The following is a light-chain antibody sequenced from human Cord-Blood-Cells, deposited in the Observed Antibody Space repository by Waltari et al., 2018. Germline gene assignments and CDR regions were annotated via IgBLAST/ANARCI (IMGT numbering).Light chain of an antibody. Sequence: QSALTQPPSASGSPGQSVTISCTGTSSDVGGYNYVSWYQQHPGKAPKLMIYAVSNRPSGVPDRFSGSKSGNTASLTVSGLQAEDEADYYCSSYAGSNNLVFGGGTKLTVL. CDR3: SSYAGSNNLV. J-gene: IGLJ3*02. V-gene: IGLV2-8*01. CDR1: SSDVGGYNY. CDR2: AVS.